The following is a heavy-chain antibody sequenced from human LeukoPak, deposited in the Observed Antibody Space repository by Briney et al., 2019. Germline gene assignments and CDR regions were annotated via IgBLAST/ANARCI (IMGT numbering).Heavy chain of an antibody. CDR1: GDSISNYY. J-gene: IGHJ4*02. CDR3: ARHSGNSYFDY. V-gene: IGHV4-4*07. CDR2: IYTTGST. D-gene: IGHD4-23*01. Sequence: SETLSLTCTVSGDSISNYYWSWIRQPAGKGLEWIGRIYTTGSTNYNPSLKSRVIMSVDTSKNQFSLKLSSVTAADTAVYYCARHSGNSYFDYWGQGTLVTVSS.